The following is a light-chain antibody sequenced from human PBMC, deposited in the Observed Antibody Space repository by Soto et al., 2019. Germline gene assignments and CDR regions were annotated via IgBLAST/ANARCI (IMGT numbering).Light chain of an antibody. CDR2: DVG. CDR1: SIGAYNY. Sequence: QSALTQPASVSGSPGQSITISCTGTSIGAYNYVSWHQQHPGKAPKLIIYDVGHRPSGVSNRFSGSKSGNTASLTISGLQAEDEADYYCDSYTTGSSYVFGTGTKVTVL. J-gene: IGLJ1*01. CDR3: DSYTTGSSYV. V-gene: IGLV2-14*03.